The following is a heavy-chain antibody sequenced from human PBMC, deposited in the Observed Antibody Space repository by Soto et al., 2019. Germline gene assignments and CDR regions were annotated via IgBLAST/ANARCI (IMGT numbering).Heavy chain of an antibody. CDR2: IIPIFGTA. D-gene: IGHD6-13*01. CDR1: GGTFSSYA. Sequence: SVKVSGKASGGTFSSYAISWVRQAPGQGLEWMGGIIPIFGTANYAQKFQGRVTITADKSTSTAYMELSSLRSEDTAVYYCASGKLYSSSWYIYYFDYWGQGTLVTVSS. CDR3: ASGKLYSSSWYIYYFDY. V-gene: IGHV1-69*06. J-gene: IGHJ4*02.